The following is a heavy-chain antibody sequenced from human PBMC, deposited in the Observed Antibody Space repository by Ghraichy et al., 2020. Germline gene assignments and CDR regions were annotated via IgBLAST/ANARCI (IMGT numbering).Heavy chain of an antibody. CDR3: ARERSVYGLGVYYFKGMDV. Sequence: GGSLRLSCVVSGFTFRDYRMHWVRQAAGKGLEWVASSSSDSGYKFYADAVKGRFTVSIDEARNSLYLQMNSLRAEDTAVYYCARERSVYGLGVYYFKGMDVWGQGTTVTVS. CDR2: SSSDSGYK. V-gene: IGHV3-21*01. D-gene: IGHD3-10*01. J-gene: IGHJ6*02. CDR1: GFTFRDYR.